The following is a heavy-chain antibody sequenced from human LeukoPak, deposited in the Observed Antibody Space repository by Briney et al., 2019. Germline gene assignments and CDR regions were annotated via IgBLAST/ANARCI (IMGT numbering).Heavy chain of an antibody. CDR3: XXXXXXXXXHGDYGMDV. J-gene: IGHJ6*02. V-gene: IGHV4-31*03. CDR1: GGSISSGGYY. D-gene: IGHD3-10*01. Sequence: PSQTLSLTCTVSGGSISSGGYYWSWIRQHPGKGLEWIGYIYYSGSTYYNPSLKSRVTISVDTSKNQFSLKLSSVTAADTAGYXXXXXXXXXXXHGDYGMDVWGQGTTVTVSS. CDR2: IYYSGST.